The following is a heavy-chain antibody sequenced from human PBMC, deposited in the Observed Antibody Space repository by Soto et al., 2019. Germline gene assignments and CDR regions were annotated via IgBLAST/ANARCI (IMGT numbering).Heavy chain of an antibody. CDR2: ISSTTNYI. J-gene: IGHJ4*02. CDR1: GFTFTRYS. CDR3: ARKPNDLTSNFDY. V-gene: IGHV3-21*06. Sequence: GGSLRLSCAASGFTFTRYSMNWVRQAPGKGLEWVSSISSTTNYIYYGGSMKGRFTISRDNAKNSLYLEMNSLRAEDTAVYYCARKPNDLTSNFDYYGQESLVTVSS.